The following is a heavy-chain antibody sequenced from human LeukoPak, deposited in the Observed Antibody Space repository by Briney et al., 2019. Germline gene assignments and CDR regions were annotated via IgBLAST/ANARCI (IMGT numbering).Heavy chain of an antibody. J-gene: IGHJ4*02. V-gene: IGHV3-21*01. CDR2: ISSSSSYI. CDR1: GFTFSSYS. Sequence: PGGSLRLSCAASGFTFSSYSMNWVRQAPGKGLEWVSSISSSSSYICYADSVKGRFTISRDNAKNSLYLQMNSLRAEDTAVYYCARSGYYSPLDYWGQGTLVTVSS. D-gene: IGHD3-22*01. CDR3: ARSGYYSPLDY.